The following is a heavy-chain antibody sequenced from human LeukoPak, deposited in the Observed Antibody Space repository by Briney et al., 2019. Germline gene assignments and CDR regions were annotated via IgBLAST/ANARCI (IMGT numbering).Heavy chain of an antibody. J-gene: IGHJ4*02. CDR1: GFTFDDYA. Sequence: PGRSLRLSCAASGFTFDDYAMHWVRQAPGKGLEWVSGISWNSGSIGYADSVKGRFTISGDNAKNSLYLQMNSLRAEDMALYYCAKARSHYDFWSGYPYFDYWGQGTLVTVSS. D-gene: IGHD3-3*01. CDR3: AKARSHYDFWSGYPYFDY. CDR2: ISWNSGSI. V-gene: IGHV3-9*03.